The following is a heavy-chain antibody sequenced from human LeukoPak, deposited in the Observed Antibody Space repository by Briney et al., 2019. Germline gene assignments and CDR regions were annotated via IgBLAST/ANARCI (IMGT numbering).Heavy chain of an antibody. D-gene: IGHD3-22*01. CDR2: ISAYNGNT. J-gene: IGHJ4*02. CDR1: GYTFTSYG. V-gene: IGHV1-18*01. Sequence: ASVKVSCKASGYTFTSYGISWVRQAPGQGLEWMGWISAYNGNTNYAQKLQGRVTMTTDTSTSTAYMELRSLRSEDTAVYYCARDRIYYDSSGYYYIPTYDYWGQGTLVTVSS. CDR3: ARDRIYYDSSGYYYIPTYDY.